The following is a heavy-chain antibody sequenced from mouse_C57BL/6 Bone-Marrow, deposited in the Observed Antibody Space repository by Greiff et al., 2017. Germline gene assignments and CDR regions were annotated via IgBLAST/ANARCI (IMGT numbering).Heavy chain of an antibody. J-gene: IGHJ2*01. V-gene: IGHV14-2*01. CDR2: IDPDDGDT. CDR1: GFNFNDYY. D-gene: IGHD1-1*01. CDR3: TRYLIYYDTNY. Sequence: EVQLLQSGAELVKPGASVKLSCTASGFNFNDYYIYWVKQRTEKGLEWIGRIDPDDGDTQYAPTFQDKVTISADTASNTAYLQLSSLTSEATAVYYCTRYLIYYDTNYGGQGTTLTVSS.